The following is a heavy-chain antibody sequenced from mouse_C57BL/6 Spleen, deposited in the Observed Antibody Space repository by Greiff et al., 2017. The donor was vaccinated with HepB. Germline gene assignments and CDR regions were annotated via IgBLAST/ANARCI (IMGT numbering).Heavy chain of an antibody. CDR2: IYPSDSET. CDR1: GYTFTSYW. Sequence: LQESGAELVRPGSSVKLSCKASGYTFTSYWMDWVKQRPGQGLEWIGNIYPSDSETHYNQKFKDKATLTVDKSSSTAYMQLSSLTSEDSAVYYCARDYGYDGYWYFDVWGTGTTVTVSS. J-gene: IGHJ1*03. D-gene: IGHD2-2*01. V-gene: IGHV1-61*01. CDR3: ARDYGYDGYWYFDV.